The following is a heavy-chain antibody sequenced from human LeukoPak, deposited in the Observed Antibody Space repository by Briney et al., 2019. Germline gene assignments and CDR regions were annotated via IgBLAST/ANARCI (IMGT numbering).Heavy chain of an antibody. V-gene: IGHV3-7*01. CDR3: ARGDYDILTGWFDP. Sequence: GGSLRLSCAASGFSFTTYWMSWVRQAPGKGLEWVANIKQDGTEKYYVDSVKGRFTISRDNAKNSLYLQMNSLRAEDTAVYYCARGDYDILTGWFDPWGQGTLVTVSS. D-gene: IGHD3-9*01. J-gene: IGHJ5*02. CDR2: IKQDGTEK. CDR1: GFSFTTYW.